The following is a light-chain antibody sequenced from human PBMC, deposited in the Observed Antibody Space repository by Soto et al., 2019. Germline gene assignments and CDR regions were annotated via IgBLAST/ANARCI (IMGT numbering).Light chain of an antibody. V-gene: IGLV7-46*01. Sequence: QAVVTQEPSLTVSPGGTVTLTCASSTGAVTSRHYPYWFQQKPGQVPRALIYDTSNKHSWTPARFSGSLLGGIPALNLSGAGPGGGADYFRSLSYWGVRGFGGGTK. J-gene: IGLJ2*01. CDR2: DTS. CDR3: SLSYWGVRG. CDR1: TGAVTSRHY.